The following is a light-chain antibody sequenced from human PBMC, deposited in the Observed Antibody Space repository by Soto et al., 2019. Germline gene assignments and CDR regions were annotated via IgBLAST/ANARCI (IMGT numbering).Light chain of an antibody. CDR1: SSDVGGYDY. J-gene: IGLJ3*02. V-gene: IGLV2-14*01. Sequence: QSALTQPASVSGSPGQSITISCTGTSSDVGGYDYVSWYQQHPGKAPKIIIYEVSDRLSGVSNRFSGSKSGNTASLTISGLQTEDEADYYCFSYTSSSTRVFGGGTKLTVL. CDR2: EVS. CDR3: FSYTSSSTRV.